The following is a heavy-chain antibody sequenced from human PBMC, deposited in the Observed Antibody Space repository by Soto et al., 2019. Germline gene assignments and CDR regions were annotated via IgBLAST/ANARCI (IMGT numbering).Heavy chain of an antibody. D-gene: IGHD3-3*01. Sequence: SETLSLTCAVYGGSFSGYYWSWIRQPPGKGLEWIGEIYHSGSTNYNPSLKSRVTISVDTSKNQFSLKLSSVTAADTAVYYCASWRGLEWLSSGSDYYYMDVWGKGTTVTVS. CDR1: GGSFSGYY. V-gene: IGHV4-34*01. J-gene: IGHJ6*03. CDR2: IYHSGST. CDR3: ASWRGLEWLSSGSDYYYMDV.